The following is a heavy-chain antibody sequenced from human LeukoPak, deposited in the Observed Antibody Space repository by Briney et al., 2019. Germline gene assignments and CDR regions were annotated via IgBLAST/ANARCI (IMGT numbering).Heavy chain of an antibody. CDR1: EFAFSSYS. CDR2: IRRSGSII. J-gene: IGHJ3*02. V-gene: IGHV3-48*04. Sequence: GGSLRLSCAASEFAFSSYSMNWVRQAPGKGLEWVSHIRRSGSIIYYADSVKGRFTISRDNAKNSLYLQMNSLRAEDTAVYYCAKDVGEWSVTDAFHIWGQGTRVTVSS. D-gene: IGHD3-16*01. CDR3: AKDVGEWSVTDAFHI.